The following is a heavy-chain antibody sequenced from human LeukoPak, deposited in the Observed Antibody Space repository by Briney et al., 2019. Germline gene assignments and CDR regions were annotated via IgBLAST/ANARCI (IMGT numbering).Heavy chain of an antibody. CDR1: GGTFSSYA. CDR3: ASARGIAAAGNSFDY. J-gene: IGHJ4*02. V-gene: IGHV1-69*01. Sequence: ASVKVSCKASGGTFSSYAISWVRQAPGQGLEWMGGIIPIFGTANYAQKFQGRVTITADGSTSTAYMELSSLRSEDTAVYYCASARGIAAAGNSFDYWGQGTLVTVSS. CDR2: IIPIFGTA. D-gene: IGHD6-13*01.